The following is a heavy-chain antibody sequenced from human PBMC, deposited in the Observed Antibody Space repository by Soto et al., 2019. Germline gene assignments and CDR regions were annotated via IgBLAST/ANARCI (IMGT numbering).Heavy chain of an antibody. D-gene: IGHD6-6*01. J-gene: IGHJ5*02. CDR3: AREVVETSALWLDP. Sequence: ASVKVSCKSSGYTFTNNDINWVRQAPGQGLEWIGWMNTNTNTTDSAEVFEGRVSLTWDTSISTAYMQLNRLKIDDKAVYYCAREVVETSALWLDPWGQGPRVIVSP. V-gene: IGHV1-8*01. CDR1: GYTFTNND. CDR2: MNTNTNTT.